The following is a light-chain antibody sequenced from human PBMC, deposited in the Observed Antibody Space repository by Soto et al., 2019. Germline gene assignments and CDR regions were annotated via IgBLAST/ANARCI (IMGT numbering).Light chain of an antibody. Sequence: QSALTHPRCLSGSSVQSVTISCTGTSSDVGGYNHVSWYQQNPGEAPKVMIFDVSKRPSGVPDRFSGSKSDNTASLTISGLQAEDEADYYCCSYAGGSAYVFGAGT. J-gene: IGLJ1*01. CDR2: DVS. CDR1: SSDVGGYNH. V-gene: IGLV2-11*01. CDR3: CSYAGGSAYV.